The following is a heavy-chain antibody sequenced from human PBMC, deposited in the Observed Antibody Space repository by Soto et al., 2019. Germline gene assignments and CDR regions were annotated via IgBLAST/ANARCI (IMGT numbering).Heavy chain of an antibody. Sequence: PSETLSLTCTVSGGSISSYYCSWIRQPPGKGLEWIGYIYYSGSTNYNPSLKSRVTISVDTSKNQFSLKLSSVTAADTAVYFCASVTPPSYYYYMDVWGNGTTVTVSS. J-gene: IGHJ6*03. CDR2: IYYSGST. D-gene: IGHD5-18*01. V-gene: IGHV4-59*01. CDR3: ASVTPPSYYYYMDV. CDR1: GGSISSYY.